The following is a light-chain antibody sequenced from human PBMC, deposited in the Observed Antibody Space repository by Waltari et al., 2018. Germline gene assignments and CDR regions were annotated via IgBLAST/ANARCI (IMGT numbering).Light chain of an antibody. J-gene: IGKJ1*01. CDR1: ENALRY. Sequence: DIQMTQSPSTLSASVGDTVTITCRASENALRYLAWYQQRPGKAPKLLIYRASNLEIGVSSRSRGSGSGTDFSLTINNLQPDDFATYYCQQYNEYPWTFGQGTRVEIK. V-gene: IGKV1-5*03. CDR3: QQYNEYPWT. CDR2: RAS.